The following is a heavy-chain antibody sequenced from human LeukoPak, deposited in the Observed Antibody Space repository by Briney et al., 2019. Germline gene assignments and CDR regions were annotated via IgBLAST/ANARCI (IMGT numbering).Heavy chain of an antibody. D-gene: IGHD3-16*01. CDR3: ARDLARSHFDY. CDR1: GGSISSGDYY. CDR2: IYYSGST. J-gene: IGHJ4*02. Sequence: SETLSLTCTVSGGSISSGDYYWSWIRQPPGKGLEWIGYIYYSGSTYYNPSLKSRVTISVDRSKNQFSLKLSSVTAADTAVYYCARDLARSHFDYWGQGTLVTVSS. V-gene: IGHV4-30-4*01.